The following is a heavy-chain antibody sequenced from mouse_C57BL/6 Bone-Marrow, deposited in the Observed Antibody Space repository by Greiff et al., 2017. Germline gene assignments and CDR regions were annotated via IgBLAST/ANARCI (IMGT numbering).Heavy chain of an antibody. CDR3: YYYGSSYGFAY. Sequence: EVQLQQSGAELVRPGASVKLSCTASGFHINDDYMHWVKQRPEQGLEWIGWIDPENGDTEYDSKFQGKATITADTSSNTAYLQLSSLPSEDTAVYYCYYYGSSYGFAYWGQGTLVTVSA. CDR1: GFHINDDY. J-gene: IGHJ3*01. D-gene: IGHD1-1*01. CDR2: IDPENGDT. V-gene: IGHV14-4*01.